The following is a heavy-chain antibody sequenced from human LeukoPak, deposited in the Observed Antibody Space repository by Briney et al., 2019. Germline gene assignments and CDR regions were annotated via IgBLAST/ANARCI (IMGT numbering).Heavy chain of an antibody. CDR1: GFTFSSYA. J-gene: IGHJ4*02. CDR2: ISYDGSNK. D-gene: IGHD4-23*01. CDR3: ARDPWLRWPENYFDY. V-gene: IGHV3-30*04. Sequence: GRSLRLSCAASGFTFSSYAMQWVRQAPGKGLEWVAVISYDGSNKYYADSVKGRFTISRDNSKNTLYLQMNSLRAEDTAVYYCARDPWLRWPENYFDYWGLGTLVTVSS.